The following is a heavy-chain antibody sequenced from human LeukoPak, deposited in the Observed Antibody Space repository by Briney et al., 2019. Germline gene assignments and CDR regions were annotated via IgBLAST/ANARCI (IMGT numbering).Heavy chain of an antibody. V-gene: IGHV3-7*01. CDR2: IKQDGSEK. Sequence: GGSLRLSCAASGFTLSSYWMSWVRQAPGKGLEWVANIKQDGSEKYYVDSVKGRFTISRDNAKNSLYLQMNSLRAEDTAVYYCARDSYYYDSSGYYFDYWGQGTLVTVSS. CDR1: GFTLSSYW. J-gene: IGHJ4*02. CDR3: ARDSYYYDSSGYYFDY. D-gene: IGHD3-22*01.